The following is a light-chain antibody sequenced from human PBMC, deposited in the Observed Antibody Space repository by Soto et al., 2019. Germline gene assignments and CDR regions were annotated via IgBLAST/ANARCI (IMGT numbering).Light chain of an antibody. J-gene: IGKJ1*01. CDR1: KGIRND. Sequence: DIQMTHSPSSLSASVGDRVTITCRASKGIRNDLGWYQQKPGKAPKRLIYGASSLQSGVPSRFSGSGSGTEFTLTSRRLHPEDFATYYWLQHNSYPWTFGQGTKVEIK. CDR2: GAS. CDR3: LQHNSYPWT. V-gene: IGKV1-17*01.